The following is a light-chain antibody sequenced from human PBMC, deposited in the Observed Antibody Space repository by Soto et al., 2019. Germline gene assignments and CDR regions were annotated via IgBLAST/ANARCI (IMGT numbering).Light chain of an antibody. J-gene: IGLJ2*01. CDR2: QDI. CDR3: QAWDSSTVV. V-gene: IGLV3-1*01. CDR1: KLGNKY. Sequence: SYELTQPPSVSVSPGQTASIACSGDKLGNKYSSWYQQKPGQSPVLVIYQDIKRPSGIPERFSGSNSGNTATLTISGTQAMDEADYYCQAWDSSTVVFGGGTQLTVL.